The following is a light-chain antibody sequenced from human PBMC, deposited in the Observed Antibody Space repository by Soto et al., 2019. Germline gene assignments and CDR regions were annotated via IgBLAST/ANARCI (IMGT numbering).Light chain of an antibody. V-gene: IGLV2-11*01. J-gene: IGLJ1*01. Sequence: QSALTQPRSVSGSPGQSVTISCTGTSSDVGGYNYVSWYQQHPGKAPKLMIYDVSKRPSGVPDRFSGSKSGNTASLTISGLQAEDEADYYCCSYAGSPYVFGTGT. CDR1: SSDVGGYNY. CDR2: DVS. CDR3: CSYAGSPYV.